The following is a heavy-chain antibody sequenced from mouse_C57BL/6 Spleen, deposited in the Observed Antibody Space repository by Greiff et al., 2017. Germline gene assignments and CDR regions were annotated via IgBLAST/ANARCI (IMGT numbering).Heavy chain of an antibody. CDR3: ARGYYGSSYDYFDY. CDR1: GFTFSDYG. D-gene: IGHD1-1*01. Sequence: EVKLVESGGGLVKPGGSLKLSCAASGFTFSDYGMHWVRQAPEKGLEWVAYISSGSSTIYYADTVKGRCTISRDNSKNTLFLQMTSLRSEDTAMYYCARGYYGSSYDYFDYWGQGTTLTVSS. J-gene: IGHJ2*01. V-gene: IGHV5-17*01. CDR2: ISSGSSTI.